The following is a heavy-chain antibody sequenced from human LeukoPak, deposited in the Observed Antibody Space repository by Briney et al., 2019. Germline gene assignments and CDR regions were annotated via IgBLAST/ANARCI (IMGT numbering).Heavy chain of an antibody. D-gene: IGHD5-12*01. CDR2: SNAGNGNT. J-gene: IGHJ4*02. V-gene: IGHV1-3*02. CDR1: GYTFTSYA. CDR3: ARGSGYDFGVIDY. Sequence: ASVKVSCKASGYTFTSYAMHWVRQAPGQRLEWMGWSNAGNGNTKYSQEFQGRVTITRDTSASTAYMELSSLRSEDMAVYYRARGSGYDFGVIDYWGQGTLVTVSS.